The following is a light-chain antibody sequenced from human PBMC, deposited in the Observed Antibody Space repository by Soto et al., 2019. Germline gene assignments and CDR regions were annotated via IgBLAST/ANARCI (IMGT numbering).Light chain of an antibody. V-gene: IGLV2-23*01. CDR3: CSYAGSTTYIL. CDR2: EGS. J-gene: IGLJ2*01. Sequence: QSALTRPASVSGSPGQSITISCTGTSSDVGSYNLVSWYQQHPGKAPKLMIYEGSKRPSGVSNRFSGSKSGNTASLTISGLQAEDEADYYCCSYAGSTTYILFGGGTQLTVL. CDR1: SSDVGSYNL.